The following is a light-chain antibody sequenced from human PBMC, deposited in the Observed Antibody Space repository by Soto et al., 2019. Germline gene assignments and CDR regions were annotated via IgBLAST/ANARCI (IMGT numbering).Light chain of an antibody. CDR3: SSYTSSREV. CDR2: DVS. CDR1: SSDVGGYNY. V-gene: IGLV2-14*01. Sequence: QSVLTQPASVSGSPGQSITISCTGTSSDVGGYNYVSWYQQHPGKAPNLMIYDVSNRPSGVSNRFSGSKSGNTASLTISGLQAEDEADYYCSSYTSSREVFGTGTKLTVL. J-gene: IGLJ1*01.